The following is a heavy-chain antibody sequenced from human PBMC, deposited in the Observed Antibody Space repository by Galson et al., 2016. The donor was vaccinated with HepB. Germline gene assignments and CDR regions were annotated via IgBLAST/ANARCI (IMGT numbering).Heavy chain of an antibody. V-gene: IGHV4-34*01. CDR1: NASLSGSY. J-gene: IGHJ6*02. D-gene: IGHD1-1*01. Sequence: SETLSLTCGIINASLSGSYWVWVRQVPGKGLECLGQISHTGSTKYNPSLQSRVTISPDTTKSQLSLTLTSVTAADTAVYFCAKHSNWNSNYYGLDVWGQGATVIVSS. CDR2: ISHTGST. CDR3: AKHSNWNSNYYGLDV.